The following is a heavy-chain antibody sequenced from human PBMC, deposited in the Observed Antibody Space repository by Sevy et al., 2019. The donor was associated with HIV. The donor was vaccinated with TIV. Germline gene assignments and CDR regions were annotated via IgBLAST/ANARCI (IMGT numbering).Heavy chain of an antibody. D-gene: IGHD1-1*01. CDR1: GDSISSYF. J-gene: IGHJ4*02. CDR2: VYFTGNT. CDR3: ARDSTTRPRVLDY. Sequence: SETLSLTCSVSGDSISSYFWTWVRQSPGKGLEWIGNVYFTGNTDYCPSLKSRVTLSLDTSKSQFSLTLKSVTAADTAIYFCARDSTTRPRVLDYWGQGTLVTVSS. V-gene: IGHV4-59*01.